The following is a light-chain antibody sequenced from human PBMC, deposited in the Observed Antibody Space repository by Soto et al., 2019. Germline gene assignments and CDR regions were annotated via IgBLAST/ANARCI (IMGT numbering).Light chain of an antibody. CDR1: QSVSSSY. Sequence: EIGLRHSPRTLSLSLGERATLSCRGSQSVSSSYLAWYQQKPGQAPRLLIYGASSRATGIPDRFSGSGSGTDFTLTISRLEPEAFAAYYCQQYGSSPQTFGQGTKLDIK. V-gene: IGKV3-20*01. CDR2: GAS. J-gene: IGKJ1*01. CDR3: QQYGSSPQT.